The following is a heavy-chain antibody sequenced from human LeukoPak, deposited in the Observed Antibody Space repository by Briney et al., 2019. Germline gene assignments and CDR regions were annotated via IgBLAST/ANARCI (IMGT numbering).Heavy chain of an antibody. CDR2: IYYSGST. CDR1: GGSISSYY. D-gene: IGHD6-19*01. CDR3: ARHHSSGWYLRSYFDY. J-gene: IGHJ4*02. Sequence: SETLSLTCTVSGGSISSYYWSWIRQPPGKGLEWIGYIYYSGSTNYNPSLKSRVTISVDTSKNQFSLKLSSVTAADTAVYYCARHHSSGWYLRSYFDYWGQGTLVTVSS. V-gene: IGHV4-59*08.